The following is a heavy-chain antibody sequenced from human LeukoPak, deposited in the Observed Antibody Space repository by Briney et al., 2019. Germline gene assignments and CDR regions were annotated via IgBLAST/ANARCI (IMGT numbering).Heavy chain of an antibody. D-gene: IGHD6-19*01. CDR1: GFTFDNYA. V-gene: IGHV3-9*01. CDR2: ISWNSGYI. J-gene: IGHJ4*02. CDR3: AKVRGTYSSGYFFDY. Sequence: AGGSLRLSSAASGFTFDNYAMHWVRQAPGKGLEWLSIISWNSGYIGYADSVKGRFTMSRDNAKKSLDLHMNSLRAEDTAFYYCAKVRGTYSSGYFFDYWRRGTLVTVS.